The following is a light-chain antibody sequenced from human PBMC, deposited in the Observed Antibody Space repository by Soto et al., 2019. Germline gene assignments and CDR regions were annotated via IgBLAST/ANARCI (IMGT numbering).Light chain of an antibody. V-gene: IGKV1-33*01. J-gene: IGKJ4*01. CDR3: QQYDNLPLT. CDR1: QDISNY. CDR2: DAS. Sequence: DIQMTHSPSALSASVGDRVTITCQASQDISNYLNWYQQKPGKAPKLLIYDASNFETGVPSRFSGSGSGTDFTFTISSLHPEHIATYYCQQYDNLPLTFGGGTKV.